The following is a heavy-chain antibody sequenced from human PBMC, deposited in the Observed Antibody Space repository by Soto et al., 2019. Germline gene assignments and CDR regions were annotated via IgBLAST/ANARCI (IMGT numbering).Heavy chain of an antibody. V-gene: IGHV3-7*03. J-gene: IGHJ4*02. CDR2: IKEDGSEK. CDR3: ARDKVVGPTTLDY. CDR1: GFTFSTYW. Sequence: LRLSCVVSGFTFSTYWMSWVRQAPGKGLEWVANIKEDGSEKYYLDSVKGRFTIYRDNAKNSLYLQMNSLRAEDTAVYYCARDKVVGPTTLDYWGQGTLVTVSS. D-gene: IGHD1-26*01.